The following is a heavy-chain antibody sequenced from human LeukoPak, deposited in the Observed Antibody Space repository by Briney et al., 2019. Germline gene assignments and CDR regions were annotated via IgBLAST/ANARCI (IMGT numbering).Heavy chain of an antibody. CDR2: ISGSGGST. CDR3: AKDVSRYSGSYSY. CDR1: GFTFDDYA. Sequence: PGGSLRLSCAASGFTFDDYAMHWVRQAPGKGLEWVSAISGSGGSTYYADSVKGRFTISRDNSKNTLYLQMNSLRAEDTAVYYCAKDVSRYSGSYSYWGQGTLVTVSS. D-gene: IGHD1-26*01. J-gene: IGHJ4*02. V-gene: IGHV3-23*01.